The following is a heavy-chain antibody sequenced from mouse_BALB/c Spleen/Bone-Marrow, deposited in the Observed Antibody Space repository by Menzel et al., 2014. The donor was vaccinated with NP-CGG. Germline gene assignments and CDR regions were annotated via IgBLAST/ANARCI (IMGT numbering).Heavy chain of an antibody. CDR3: ARSGDGPFAY. CDR2: IDPANGNT. D-gene: IGHD2-3*01. J-gene: IGHJ3*01. Sequence: EVQLQQSGPELVKPGASVKLSCTASGFNIKDTYIHWVKQRPEQGLEWIGRIDPANGNTKYGPKFQARATVTTDTSSNTASLQLSNLTSEDTAVYYCARSGDGPFAYWGEGTLVAVSA. V-gene: IGHV14-3*02. CDR1: GFNIKDTY.